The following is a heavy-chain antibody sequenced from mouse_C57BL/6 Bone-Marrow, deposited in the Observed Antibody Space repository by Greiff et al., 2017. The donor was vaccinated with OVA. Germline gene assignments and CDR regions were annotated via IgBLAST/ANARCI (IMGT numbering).Heavy chain of an antibody. Sequence: QVQLQQPGAELVKPGASVKMSCKASGYTFTSYWITWVKQRPGQGLEWIGDIYPGSGSTNYNEKFKSKATLTVDTSSSTAYMQLSSLTSEDSAVYYCAEGGYYSNFAWFAYWGQGTLVTVSA. J-gene: IGHJ3*01. D-gene: IGHD2-5*01. V-gene: IGHV1-55*01. CDR3: AEGGYYSNFAWFAY. CDR1: GYTFTSYW. CDR2: IYPGSGST.